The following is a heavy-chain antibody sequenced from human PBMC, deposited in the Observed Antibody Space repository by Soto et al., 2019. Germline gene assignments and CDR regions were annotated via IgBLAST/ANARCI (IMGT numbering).Heavy chain of an antibody. CDR3: ARDSTLAY. Sequence: ASVKVSCKASGYTFTSFYMHWVRQAPGQGLEWMGIINPSSGGTSYAQKFQGRVTMTSDTSTTTVYMELSSLRSEDTAVYYCARDSTLAYWGQGALVTVSS. CDR1: GYTFTSFY. CDR2: INPSSGGT. J-gene: IGHJ4*02. V-gene: IGHV1-46*01.